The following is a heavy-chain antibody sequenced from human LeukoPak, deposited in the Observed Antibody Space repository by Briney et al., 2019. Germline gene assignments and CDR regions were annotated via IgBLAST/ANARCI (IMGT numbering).Heavy chain of an antibody. V-gene: IGHV4-4*07. CDR1: GGSISSYY. CDR3: AREMNSSSWRALDY. J-gene: IGHJ4*02. Sequence: SETLSLTCTVSGGSISSYYWSWIRQPAGKGLEWIGRIYTSDSTNYNPSLKSRVTMSVDASKNQFSLKLNSVTAADTAVYYCAREMNSSSWRALDYWGQGTLVTVSS. D-gene: IGHD6-13*01. CDR2: IYTSDST.